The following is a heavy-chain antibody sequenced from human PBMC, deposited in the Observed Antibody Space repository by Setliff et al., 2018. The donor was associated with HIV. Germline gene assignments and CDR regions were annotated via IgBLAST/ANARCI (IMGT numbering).Heavy chain of an antibody. CDR3: ARDPLNGDLAFDI. D-gene: IGHD7-27*01. CDR2: ISSSSSHI. Sequence: GGSLRLSCAASGFTFRIFSMTWVRQAPGKGLEWVSSISSSSSHIYYADSVKGRFTISRDNAKNTVYLQMNSLRAEDTAVYYCARDPLNGDLAFDIWGPGTKVTVSS. V-gene: IGHV3-21*01. CDR1: GFTFRIFS. J-gene: IGHJ3*02.